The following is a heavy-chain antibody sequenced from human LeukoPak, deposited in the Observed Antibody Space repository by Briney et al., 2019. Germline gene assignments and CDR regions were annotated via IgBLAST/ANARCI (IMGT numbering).Heavy chain of an antibody. D-gene: IGHD2-21*02. Sequence: GASVKVSCKASGYTFTSYGISWVRQAPGQGLEWMGWISAYNGNTNYAQKLQGRVTMTTDTSTSTAYMELRSLRSDDTAVYYCARLYCGGDCSRFSWFAPWGQEPWSPSPQ. CDR3: ARLYCGGDCSRFSWFAP. CDR2: ISAYNGNT. V-gene: IGHV1-18*01. J-gene: IGHJ5*02. CDR1: GYTFTSYG.